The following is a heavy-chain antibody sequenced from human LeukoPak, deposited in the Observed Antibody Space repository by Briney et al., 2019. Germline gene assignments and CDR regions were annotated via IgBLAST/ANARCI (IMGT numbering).Heavy chain of an antibody. CDR2: ISSSSSYI. J-gene: IGHJ6*02. Sequence: GGSLRLSCAASGFTFSSYSMNWVRQAPGKGLEWVSSISSSSSYIYYADSVKGRFTISRDNAKNSLYLQMNSLRAEDTAVYYCARDTPNYDFWSGYYYYYYGMDVWGQGTTDTVSS. D-gene: IGHD3-3*01. CDR1: GFTFSSYS. CDR3: ARDTPNYDFWSGYYYYYYGMDV. V-gene: IGHV3-21*01.